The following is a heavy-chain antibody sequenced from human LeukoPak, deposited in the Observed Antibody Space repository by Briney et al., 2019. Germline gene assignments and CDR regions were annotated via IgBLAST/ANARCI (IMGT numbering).Heavy chain of an antibody. V-gene: IGHV4-39*07. D-gene: IGHD3-9*01. CDR1: GGSISSSSYY. Sequence: PSETLSLTCTVSGGSISSSSYYWGWIRQPPGKGLEWIGSIYYSGSTYYNPSLKSRVTISVDTSKNQFSLKLSSVTAADTAVYYCASPLRYFDWLMFYDAFDIWGQGTMVTVSS. J-gene: IGHJ3*02. CDR2: IYYSGST. CDR3: ASPLRYFDWLMFYDAFDI.